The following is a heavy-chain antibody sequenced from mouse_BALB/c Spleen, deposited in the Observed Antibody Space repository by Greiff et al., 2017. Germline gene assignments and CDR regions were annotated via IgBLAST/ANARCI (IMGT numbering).Heavy chain of an antibody. CDR1: GFTFSSYA. D-gene: IGHD2-4*01. V-gene: IGHV5-9-3*01. J-gene: IGHJ1*01. Sequence: EVHLVESGGGLVKPGGSLKLSCAASGFTFSSYAMSWVRQTPEKRLEWVATISSGGSYTYYPDSVKGRFTISRDNAKNTLYLQMSSLRSEDTAMYYCARHRDDYDRWYFDVWGAGTTVTVSS. CDR2: ISSGGSYT. CDR3: ARHRDDYDRWYFDV.